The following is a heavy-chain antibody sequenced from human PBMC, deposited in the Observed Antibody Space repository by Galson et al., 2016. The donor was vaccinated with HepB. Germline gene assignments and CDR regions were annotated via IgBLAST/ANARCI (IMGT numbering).Heavy chain of an antibody. CDR3: SRAQDFGYKYYDSSGTDAFDF. V-gene: IGHV3-74*01. Sequence: SLRLSCAVSGFTFSRSWMHWVRQAPGKGLVWVSRINSDGTDTTYADSVKGRFTISRDNAKNTVYLQMDSLRAEDTAVYYCSRAQDFGYKYYDSSGTDAFDFWGQGTMVTVSS. D-gene: IGHD3-22*01. CDR1: GFTFSRSW. J-gene: IGHJ3*01. CDR2: INSDGTDT.